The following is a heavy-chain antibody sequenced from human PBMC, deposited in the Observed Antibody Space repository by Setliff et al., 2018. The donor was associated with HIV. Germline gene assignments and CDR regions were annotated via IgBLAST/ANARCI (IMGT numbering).Heavy chain of an antibody. V-gene: IGHV4-61*09. J-gene: IGHJ5*02. CDR3: ASWGRARRANYNFWSGSSWFGP. Sequence: SETLSLTCNVSGGSIRSGSYFWSWIRQPAGKGLEWIGHIYTTGSTNYNPSLKSRVTMSVDTSRNQFSLNLRSVTAADTAVYYCASWGRARRANYNFWSGSSWFGPWGQGILVTVSS. CDR2: IYTTGST. D-gene: IGHD3-3*01. CDR1: GGSIRSGSYF.